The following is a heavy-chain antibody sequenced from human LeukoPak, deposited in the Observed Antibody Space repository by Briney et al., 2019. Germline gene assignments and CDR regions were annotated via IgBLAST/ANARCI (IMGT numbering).Heavy chain of an antibody. CDR2: ISGSGGST. CDR1: GGSFSGYY. Sequence: PSETLSLTCAVYGGSFSGYYWSWVRQAPGKGLEWVSAISGSGGSTYYADSVKGRFTISRDNSKNTLYLQMNSLRAEDTAVYYCANNWNFAEFDYWGQGTLVTVSS. CDR3: ANNWNFAEFDY. D-gene: IGHD1-1*01. V-gene: IGHV3-23*01. J-gene: IGHJ4*02.